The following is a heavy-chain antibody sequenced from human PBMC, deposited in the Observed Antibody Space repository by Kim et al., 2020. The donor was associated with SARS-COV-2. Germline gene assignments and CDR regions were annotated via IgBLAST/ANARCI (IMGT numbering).Heavy chain of an antibody. J-gene: IGHJ4*02. V-gene: IGHV5-51*01. D-gene: IGHD6-13*01. CDR3: ARQAYSTAPPDY. Sequence: RYSPSCHGQVTISVDKSISTAYLQWSSLKASDTAMYYCARQAYSTAPPDYWGQGTLVTVSS.